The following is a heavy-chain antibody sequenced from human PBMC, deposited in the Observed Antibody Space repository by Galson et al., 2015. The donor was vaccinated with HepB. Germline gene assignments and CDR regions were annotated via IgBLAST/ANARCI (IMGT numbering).Heavy chain of an antibody. D-gene: IGHD3-3*01. CDR2: IYPGDSDT. V-gene: IGHV5-51*01. CDR1: RYNFSTYW. J-gene: IGHJ6*02. CDR3: ARSMDFGVFPQYYFYALDV. Sequence: QSRAEVKKPGESLKISCKGSRYNFSTYWINWVRQMPGKGLEWMGIIYPGDSDTRYSPSFQGQVTISADKSISTAYLQWSGLKASDTAMYYCARSMDFGVFPQYYFYALDVWGQGTTVTVSS.